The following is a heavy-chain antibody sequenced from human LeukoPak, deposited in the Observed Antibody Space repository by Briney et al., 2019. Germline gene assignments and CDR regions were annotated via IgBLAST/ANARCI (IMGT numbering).Heavy chain of an antibody. D-gene: IGHD3-10*01. V-gene: IGHV4-39*07. CDR3: ARAITMVDY. Sequence: PSETLSLTCTVSGGSISSSSYYWGWIRQPPGKGLEWIGSIYYSGSTYYNPSLKSRVTISVDTSKNQFSLKLSSVTAADTAVYYCARAITMVDYWGQGTLVTVSS. CDR1: GGSISSSSYY. CDR2: IYYSGST. J-gene: IGHJ4*02.